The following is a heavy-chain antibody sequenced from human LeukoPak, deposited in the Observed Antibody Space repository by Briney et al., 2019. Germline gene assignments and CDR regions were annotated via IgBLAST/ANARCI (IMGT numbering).Heavy chain of an antibody. CDR1: GFTFSSYW. CDR3: ARMSSSSWFVCDY. J-gene: IGHJ4*02. D-gene: IGHD6-13*01. CDR2: IKQDGSER. Sequence: GGSLRPSCAASGFTFSSYWMTWVRQVPGKGLEWVANIKQDGSERYYVDSVTGRFAISRDNAKNSLYLQMNSLRAEDTAVYYCARMSSSSWFVCDYWGQGTLVTVSS. V-gene: IGHV3-7*01.